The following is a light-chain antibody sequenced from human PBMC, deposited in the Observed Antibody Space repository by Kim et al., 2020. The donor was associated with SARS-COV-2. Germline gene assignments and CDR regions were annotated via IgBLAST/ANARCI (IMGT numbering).Light chain of an antibody. V-gene: IGKV3-11*01. Sequence: EIVLTQSPATLSLSPGERATLSCRASQSISSYLAWYQQKPGQAPRLLIYDASKRATGIPARFSGSGSGTDFTLTISSLEPEDSAVYYCQHRSNWPLTFGGGTKVDIK. CDR3: QHRSNWPLT. J-gene: IGKJ4*01. CDR2: DAS. CDR1: QSISSY.